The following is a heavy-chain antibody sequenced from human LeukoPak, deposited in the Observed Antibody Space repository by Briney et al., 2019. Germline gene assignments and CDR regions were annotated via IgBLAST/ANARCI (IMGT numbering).Heavy chain of an antibody. CDR2: ISWDGGST. D-gene: IGHD3-10*02. CDR1: GFTFDDYA. V-gene: IGHV3-43D*03. CDR3: AKVNYYVNNWFDP. Sequence: GGSLRLSCAASGFTFDDYAMHWVRQAPGKGLEWVSLISWDGGSTYYADSVKGRFTISRDNSKNTLYLQMNSLRAEDTAVYYCAKVNYYVNNWFDPWGQGTLVTVSS. J-gene: IGHJ5*02.